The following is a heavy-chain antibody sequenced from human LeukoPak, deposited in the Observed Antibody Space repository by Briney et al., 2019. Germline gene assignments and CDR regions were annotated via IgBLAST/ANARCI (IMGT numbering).Heavy chain of an antibody. V-gene: IGHV4-59*01. Sequence: SETLSLTCTVSGGSISYFYWSWIRQPPGKGLEWIGYIYYSGSTNYNPSLKSRVTISVDTSKNQFSLKLSSVTAADTAVYYCARGDYYDFWSGYYLGWGQGTLVTVSS. CDR2: IYYSGST. CDR3: ARGDYYDFWSGYYLG. J-gene: IGHJ4*02. D-gene: IGHD3-3*01. CDR1: GGSISYFY.